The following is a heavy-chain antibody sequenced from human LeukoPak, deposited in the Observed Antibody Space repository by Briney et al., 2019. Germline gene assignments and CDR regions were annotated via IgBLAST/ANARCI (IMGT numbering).Heavy chain of an antibody. V-gene: IGHV4-39*01. CDR2: IYYSGST. J-gene: IGHJ4*02. CDR3: VRRLSASMVRGATLNYFDY. Sequence: SETLSLTCTVSGGSISSSSYYWGWIRQPPGKGLEWIGSIYYSGSTYYNPSLKSRVTISVDTSKNQFSLKLSSVTAADTAVYYCVRRLSASMVRGATLNYFDYWGQGTLVTVSS. CDR1: GGSISSSSYY. D-gene: IGHD3-10*01.